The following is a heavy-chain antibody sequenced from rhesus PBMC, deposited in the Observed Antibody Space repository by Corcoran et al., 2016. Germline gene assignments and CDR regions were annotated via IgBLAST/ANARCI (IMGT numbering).Heavy chain of an antibody. CDR3: AKDRSNY. Sequence: ELQLVASGGGLAKPRVSLILSCAASGFRFRSFFMSWVRQAPGKGLEWVSRISKGGGSTWYADSVKGRFTSSRENAKNTLYLQMNSLRAEDTAVYYCAKDRSNYWGQGVLVTVSS. CDR2: ISKGGGST. J-gene: IGHJ4*01. D-gene: IGHD3-22*01. V-gene: IGHV3-178*02. CDR1: GFRFRSFF.